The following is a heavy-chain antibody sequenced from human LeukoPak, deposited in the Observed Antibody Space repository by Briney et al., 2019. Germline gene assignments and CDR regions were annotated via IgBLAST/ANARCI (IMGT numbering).Heavy chain of an antibody. CDR3: ARGSTTYSHSDY. CDR2: IYSGGST. V-gene: IGHV3-66*01. J-gene: IGHJ4*02. Sequence: GGSLRLSCAASGFTVSNNYMTWVRQAPGKGLEWVSLIYSGGSTYYADSVKGRFTISRDNSKNTVYLQMNSLRAEDTAVYYCARGSTTYSHSDYWGQGTLVTVSS. CDR1: GFTVSNNY. D-gene: IGHD1-1*01.